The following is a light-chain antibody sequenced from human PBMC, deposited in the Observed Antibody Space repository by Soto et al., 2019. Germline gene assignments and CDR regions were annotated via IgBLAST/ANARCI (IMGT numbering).Light chain of an antibody. Sequence: QSALTQPPSASGSPGQSVTISCTGTSSDVGGYNYVSWYQQHPGKAPKVMIYEVNKRPSGVPDRFSGSKSGNTASLTVSGLQAEDEADYFFKSYTGSNNWVFGGGTKLTV. CDR3: KSYTGSNNWV. J-gene: IGLJ3*02. CDR2: EVN. CDR1: SSDVGGYNY. V-gene: IGLV2-8*01.